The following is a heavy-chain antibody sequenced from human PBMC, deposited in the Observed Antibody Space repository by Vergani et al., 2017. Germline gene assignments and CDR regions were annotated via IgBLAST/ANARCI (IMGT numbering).Heavy chain of an antibody. J-gene: IGHJ6*02. CDR3: ARESDRQWPPYYGMDV. V-gene: IGHV3-30-3*01. Sequence: QVQLVESGGGVVQPGRSLRLSCAASGFTFSSYAMHWVRQAPGKGLEWVAVISYDGSNKYYADSVKGRFTISRDNSKNTLNLQMNSLRAEDTAVYYCARESDRQWPPYYGMDVWGQGTTVTVSS. D-gene: IGHD6-19*01. CDR2: ISYDGSNK. CDR1: GFTFSSYA.